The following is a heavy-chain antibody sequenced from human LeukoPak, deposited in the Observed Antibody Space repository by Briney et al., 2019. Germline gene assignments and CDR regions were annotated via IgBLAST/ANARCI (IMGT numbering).Heavy chain of an antibody. V-gene: IGHV4-39*01. D-gene: IGHD1-26*01. CDR1: GGSISSSNYY. Sequence: SETLSLTCAVSGGSISSSNYYWGWIRQPPGKGLEWIGSMYYSGSTYYNPSLKSRVTMSVDTSKTQFSLKLSSVTAADTAVYYCARVGATNYYHYYYMDVWGKGTTVTVSS. J-gene: IGHJ6*03. CDR3: ARVGATNYYHYYYMDV. CDR2: MYYSGST.